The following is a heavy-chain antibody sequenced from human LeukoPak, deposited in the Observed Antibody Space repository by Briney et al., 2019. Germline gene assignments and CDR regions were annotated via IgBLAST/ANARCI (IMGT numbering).Heavy chain of an antibody. Sequence: GRSLRLSCAASGFTFSSYAMHWVRQAPGKGLEWVAVISYGGSNKYYADSVKGRFTISRDNSKNTLYLQMNSLRAEDTAVYYCASTGFDYWGQGTLVTVSS. V-gene: IGHV3-30*04. CDR2: ISYGGSNK. CDR1: GFTFSSYA. D-gene: IGHD3-10*01. J-gene: IGHJ4*02. CDR3: ASTGFDY.